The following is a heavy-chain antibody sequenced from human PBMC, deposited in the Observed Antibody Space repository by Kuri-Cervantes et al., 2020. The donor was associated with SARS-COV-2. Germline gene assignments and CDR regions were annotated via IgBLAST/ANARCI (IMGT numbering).Heavy chain of an antibody. Sequence: GGSLRLSCAGSGITFSSYWMNWVRQAPGKGLEWVANIKQDGSETYYVDSVKGRFTISRDNAKNSLFLQMNSLRAEDTAVYYCARDLGTVTVFDYWGQGTLVTVSS. J-gene: IGHJ4*02. V-gene: IGHV3-7*01. CDR1: GITFSSYW. CDR3: ARDLGTVTVFDY. D-gene: IGHD4-17*01. CDR2: IKQDGSET.